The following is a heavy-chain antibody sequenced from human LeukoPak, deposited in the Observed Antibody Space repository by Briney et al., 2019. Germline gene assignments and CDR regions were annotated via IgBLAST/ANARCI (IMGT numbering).Heavy chain of an antibody. V-gene: IGHV3-33*01. J-gene: IGHJ4*02. CDR2: IWYDGSNK. CDR3: AIADETYYFDY. Sequence: GRSLRLSCAASGFSFSTFGMHWVRQAPGKGLEWVALIWYDGSNKYYADSVKGRFTISRDNSKNTLYLQMNSLRAEDTAVYYCAIADETYYFDYWGQGTLVTVSS. CDR1: GFSFSTFG.